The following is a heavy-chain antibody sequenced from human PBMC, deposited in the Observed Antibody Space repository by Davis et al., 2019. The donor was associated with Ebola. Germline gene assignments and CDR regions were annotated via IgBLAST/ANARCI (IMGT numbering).Heavy chain of an antibody. Sequence: GGSLRLSCAASGFTFSSYSMNWVRQAPGKGLEWVSSISSSSSYIYYADSVKGRFTISRDNAKNSLYLQMNSLRAEDTAVYYCAKLQGRTRTGWYVDYWGQGTLVTVSS. CDR3: AKLQGRTRTGWYVDY. V-gene: IGHV3-21*04. CDR2: ISSSSSYI. J-gene: IGHJ4*02. CDR1: GFTFSSYS. D-gene: IGHD2-15*01.